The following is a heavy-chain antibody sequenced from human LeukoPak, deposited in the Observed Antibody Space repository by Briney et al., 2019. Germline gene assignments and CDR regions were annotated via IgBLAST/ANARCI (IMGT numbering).Heavy chain of an antibody. Sequence: GGSLRLSCAASGFTFSSYSMNWVRQAPGKGLEWVSSISSSSSYIYYADSVKGRFTISRDNAKNSLYLQMNGLRAEDTAVYYCARDGNWSPSVVPVAGNGFLFDYWGQGTLVTVSS. CDR2: ISSSSSYI. J-gene: IGHJ4*02. CDR1: GFTFSSYS. D-gene: IGHD6-19*01. V-gene: IGHV3-21*01. CDR3: ARDGNWSPSVVPVAGNGFLFDY.